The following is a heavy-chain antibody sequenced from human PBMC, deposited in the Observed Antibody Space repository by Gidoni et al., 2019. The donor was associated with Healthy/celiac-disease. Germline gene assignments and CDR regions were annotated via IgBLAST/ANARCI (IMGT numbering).Heavy chain of an antibody. Sequence: QVQLVQSGAEVKKPGASVKVSCKASGYTFTGYYMHWVRQAPGQGLEWMGWIKPNSGGTNYAQKFQGRVTMTRDTSISTAYMELSRLRSDDTAVYYCAKPPLYGIAAAGTWFDPWGQGTLVTVSS. V-gene: IGHV1-2*02. CDR3: AKPPLYGIAAAGTWFDP. J-gene: IGHJ5*02. CDR1: GYTFTGYY. CDR2: IKPNSGGT. D-gene: IGHD6-13*01.